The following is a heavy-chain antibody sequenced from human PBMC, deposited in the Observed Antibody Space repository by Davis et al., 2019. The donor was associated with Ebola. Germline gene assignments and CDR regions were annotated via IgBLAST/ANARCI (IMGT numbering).Heavy chain of an antibody. J-gene: IGHJ4*02. D-gene: IGHD5-12*01. CDR1: GFTFSSYW. CDR2: INSDGSST. V-gene: IGHV3-74*01. CDR3: ARDPVSEWDGYDLGYFDY. Sequence: GESLKISCAASGFTFSSYWMHWVRQAPGKGLVWVSRINSDGSSTSYADSVKGRFTISRDNAKNTLYLQMNSLRAEDTAVYYCARDPVSEWDGYDLGYFDYWGQGTLVTVSS.